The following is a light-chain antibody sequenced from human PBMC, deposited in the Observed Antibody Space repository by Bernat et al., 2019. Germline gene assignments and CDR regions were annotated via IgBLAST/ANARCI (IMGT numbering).Light chain of an antibody. CDR1: SSDVGGYNY. V-gene: IGLV2-8*01. CDR3: SSYGGSSNFKV. CDR2: EVT. Sequence: QSALTQPPSASGSPGQSVTISCTGTSSDVGGYNYVSWYQQHPGKAPKLIIYEVTKRPPGVPDRFSGSKSGNTASLTVSGLQAEDEADYYCSSYGGSSNFKVFGTGTKVNVL. J-gene: IGLJ1*01.